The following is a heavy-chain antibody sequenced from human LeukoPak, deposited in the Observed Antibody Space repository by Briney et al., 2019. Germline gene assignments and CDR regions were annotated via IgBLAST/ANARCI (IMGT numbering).Heavy chain of an antibody. V-gene: IGHV4-38-2*02. J-gene: IGHJ5*02. CDR2: IYHSGST. D-gene: IGHD3-10*01. CDR1: GYSISSGYY. Sequence: PSETLSLTCTVSGYSISSGYYWGWIRQPPGKGLEWIGSIYHSGSTYYNPSLKSRVTISVDTSKNQFSLKLSSVTAADTAVYYCARGYQVYYYGSGSPYNWFDPWGQGTLVTVSS. CDR3: ARGYQVYYYGSGSPYNWFDP.